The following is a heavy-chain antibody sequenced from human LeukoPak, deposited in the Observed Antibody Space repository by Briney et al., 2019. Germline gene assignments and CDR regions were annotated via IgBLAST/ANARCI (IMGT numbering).Heavy chain of an antibody. CDR2: IYYSGST. CDR1: GYSISSGYY. CDR3: ARVATTTNPPQRPFDY. V-gene: IGHV4-38-2*01. D-gene: IGHD5-12*01. Sequence: PSETLSLTGAVSGYSISSGYYWGWIRQPPEKGLEWIGSIYYSGSTYYNPSLKSRVTISVDTSKNQFSLKLSSVTAADTAVYYCARVATTTNPPQRPFDYWGQGTLVTVSS. J-gene: IGHJ4*02.